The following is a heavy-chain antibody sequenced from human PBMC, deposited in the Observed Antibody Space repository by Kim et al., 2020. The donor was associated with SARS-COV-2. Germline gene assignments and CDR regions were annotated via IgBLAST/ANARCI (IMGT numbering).Heavy chain of an antibody. Sequence: GGSLRLSCAASGFTFSSYWMSWVRQAPGKGLEWVANIKQDGSEKYYVDSVKGRFTISRDNAKNSLYLQMNSLRAEDTAVYYCARGWGSSWYLGYFDLWGRGTLVTVSS. D-gene: IGHD6-13*01. V-gene: IGHV3-7*03. CDR3: ARGWGSSWYLGYFDL. CDR1: GFTFSSYW. J-gene: IGHJ2*01. CDR2: IKQDGSEK.